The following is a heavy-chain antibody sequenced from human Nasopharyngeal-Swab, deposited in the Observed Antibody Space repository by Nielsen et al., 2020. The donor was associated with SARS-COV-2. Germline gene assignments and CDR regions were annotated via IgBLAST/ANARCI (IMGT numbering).Heavy chain of an antibody. V-gene: IGHV1-69*04. D-gene: IGHD1-26*01. CDR3: ARAELRPNPYYYYYGMDV. CDR2: IIPILGIA. Sequence: SVKVSCKASGGIFSSYAISWVRQAPGQGLEWMGRIIPILGIANYAQKFQGRVTITADKSTSTAYMELSSLRSEDTAVYYCARAELRPNPYYYYYGMDVWGQGTTVTVSS. CDR1: GGIFSSYA. J-gene: IGHJ6*02.